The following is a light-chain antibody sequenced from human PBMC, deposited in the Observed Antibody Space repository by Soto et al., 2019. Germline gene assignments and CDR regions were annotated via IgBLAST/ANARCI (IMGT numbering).Light chain of an antibody. Sequence: DIQMTQSPSTLSASVGDRVTVTCRASQTIGSWLAWYQQKPGRAPKLLILDASSLESGVPSTFSGYGSGTEFTLTISGLQPDDFASYYCQQYNSYSGMFGPGTKVDIK. CDR1: QTIGSW. V-gene: IGKV1-5*01. CDR3: QQYNSYSGM. J-gene: IGKJ1*01. CDR2: DAS.